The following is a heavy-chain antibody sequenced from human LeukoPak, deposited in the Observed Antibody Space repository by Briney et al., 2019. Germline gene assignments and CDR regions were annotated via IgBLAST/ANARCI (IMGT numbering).Heavy chain of an antibody. D-gene: IGHD6-13*01. CDR2: IYYSGST. CDR3: ARGWGAYSSSWYHY. J-gene: IGHJ4*02. CDR1: GGSISSSSYY. V-gene: IGHV4-39*07. Sequence: SETLSLTCTVSGGSISSSSYYWGWIRQPPGKGLEWIGSIYYSGSTYYNPSLKSRVTISVDTSKNQFSLKLSSVTAADTAVYYCARGWGAYSSSWYHYWGQGTLVTVSS.